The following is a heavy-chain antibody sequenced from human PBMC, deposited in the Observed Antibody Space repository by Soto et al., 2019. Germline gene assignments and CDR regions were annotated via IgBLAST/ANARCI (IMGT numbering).Heavy chain of an antibody. J-gene: IGHJ4*02. D-gene: IGHD6-19*01. CDR1: GDSISSGIDY. V-gene: IGHV4-31*03. CDR3: ARQYSSGWYQHFDY. CDR2: IYHSGST. Sequence: SETLSLTCTVSGDSISSGIDYWGWIRHHPGKGLEWIGHIYHSGSTYYNPSLKSRVTISVDTSKNQFSLKPSSVTAADTAVYYCARQYSSGWYQHFDYWGQGALVTVSS.